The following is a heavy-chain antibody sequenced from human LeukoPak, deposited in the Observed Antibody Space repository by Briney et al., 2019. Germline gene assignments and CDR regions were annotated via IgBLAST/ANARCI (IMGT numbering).Heavy chain of an antibody. CDR2: VHYSGDT. CDR3: ARHGTPIYHFYGMDV. J-gene: IGHJ6*01. V-gene: IGHV4-59*08. D-gene: IGHD1-26*01. Sequence: SETLSLTCTVSGGSISRYHWSWIRQPPGKGLEWIGYVHYSGDTNYNPSLKSRVTMSVDTSKNEFSLKVTSVTAADTAVYFCARHGTPIYHFYGMDVWGQGTTVTVSS. CDR1: GGSISRYH.